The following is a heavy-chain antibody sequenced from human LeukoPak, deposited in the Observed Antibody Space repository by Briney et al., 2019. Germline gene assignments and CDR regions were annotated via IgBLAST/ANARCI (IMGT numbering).Heavy chain of an antibody. D-gene: IGHD2/OR15-2a*01. Sequence: PGRSLRLSCAASRFSFSGYGMHWLRQAPGKGLDGVAVISYDGSNKYYADSVKDRFTISRNNSNNTLYLQMSRLRAEDTAVYYCARDCCDPFYESGAKIGGIDYWGQGTLVTVSS. J-gene: IGHJ4*02. CDR2: ISYDGSNK. CDR3: ARDCCDPFYESGAKIGGIDY. V-gene: IGHV3-30*03. CDR1: RFSFSGYG.